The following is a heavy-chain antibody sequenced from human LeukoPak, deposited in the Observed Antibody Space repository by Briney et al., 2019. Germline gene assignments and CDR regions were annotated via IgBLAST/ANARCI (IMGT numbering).Heavy chain of an antibody. CDR1: GYTFTSYG. J-gene: IGHJ5*02. V-gene: IGHV1-18*01. CDR3: AREDRHMNWFDP. Sequence: ASVKVSCKASGYTFTSYGISWVRQAPGQGLEWMGWISAYNGNTNYAQKLQGRVTMATDTSTSTAYMELRSLRSDDTAVYYCAREDRHMNWFDPWGQGALVTVSS. CDR2: ISAYNGNT.